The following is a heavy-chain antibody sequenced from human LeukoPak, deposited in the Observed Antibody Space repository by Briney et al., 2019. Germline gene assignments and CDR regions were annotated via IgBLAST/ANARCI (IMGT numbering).Heavy chain of an antibody. CDR3: ARERVAAAGVYDY. CDR1: GYTFTGYY. J-gene: IGHJ4*02. CDR2: INPSGGST. Sequence: ASVKVSCKASGYTFTGYYMHWVRQAPGRGLEWMGIINPSGGSTSYAQKFQGRVTMTRDMSTSTVYMELSSLRSEDTAVYYCARERVAAAGVYDYWGQGTLVTVSS. D-gene: IGHD6-13*01. V-gene: IGHV1-46*01.